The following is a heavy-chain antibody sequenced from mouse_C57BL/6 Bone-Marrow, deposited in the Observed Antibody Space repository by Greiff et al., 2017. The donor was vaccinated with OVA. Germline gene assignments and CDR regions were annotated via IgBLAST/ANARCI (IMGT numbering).Heavy chain of an antibody. CDR2: IDPENGDT. CDR1: GFNIKDDY. V-gene: IGHV14-4*01. J-gene: IGHJ4*01. CDR3: TTDDPGY. Sequence: EVQLQESGAELVRPGASVKLSCTASGFNIKDDYMHWVKQRPEQGLEWIGWIDPENGDTEYASKFQGKATITADTSSNTAYLQLSSLTSEDTAVYYCTTDDPGYWGQGTSVTVSS.